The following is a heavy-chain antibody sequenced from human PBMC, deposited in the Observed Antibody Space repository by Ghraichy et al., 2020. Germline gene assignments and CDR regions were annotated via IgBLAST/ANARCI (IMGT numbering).Heavy chain of an antibody. CDR2: IYYSGST. Sequence: SETLSLTCTVSGGSISSYYWSWIRQPPGKGLEWIGYIYYSGSTNYNPSLKSQVTISVDTSTNQFSLKLSSVTAADTAVYYCARESGVVTRGLDYWGQGTLVTVSS. V-gene: IGHV4-59*01. CDR1: GGSISSYY. J-gene: IGHJ4*02. D-gene: IGHD3-3*01. CDR3: ARESGVVTRGLDY.